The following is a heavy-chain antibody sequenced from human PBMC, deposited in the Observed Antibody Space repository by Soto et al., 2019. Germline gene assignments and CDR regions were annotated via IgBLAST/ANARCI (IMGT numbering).Heavy chain of an antibody. D-gene: IGHD3-3*01. CDR1: GFTFISYE. CDR3: ARDEHRATYYDFWSGYLNWDY. Sequence: PGWSLRLACASSGFTFISYEMNWVRQAPGKGLEWVSYISSSGSTIYYADSVKGRFTISRDNAKNSLYLQMNSLRAEDTAVYYCARDEHRATYYDFWSGYLNWDYWGQGTLVTVSS. V-gene: IGHV3-48*03. J-gene: IGHJ4*02. CDR2: ISSSGSTI.